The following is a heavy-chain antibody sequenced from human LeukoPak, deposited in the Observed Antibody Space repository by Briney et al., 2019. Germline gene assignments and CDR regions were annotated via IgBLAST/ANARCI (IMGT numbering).Heavy chain of an antibody. V-gene: IGHV1-69*13. J-gene: IGHJ3*02. CDR2: IIPIFGTA. CDR3: ARGVPGIVGATTADAFDI. D-gene: IGHD1-26*01. CDR1: GGTFSSYA. Sequence: ASVKVSCKASGGTFSSYAISWVRQAPGQGLEWMGGIIPIFGTASYAQKFQGRVTITADESTSTAYMELSSLRSEDTAVYYCARGVPGIVGATTADAFDIWGQGTMVTVSS.